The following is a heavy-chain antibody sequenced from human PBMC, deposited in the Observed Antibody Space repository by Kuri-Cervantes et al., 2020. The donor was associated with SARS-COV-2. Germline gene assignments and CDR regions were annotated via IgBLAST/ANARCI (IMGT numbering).Heavy chain of an antibody. D-gene: IGHD2/OR15-2a*01. CDR3: ASAFGVRYFNWFDP. J-gene: IGHJ5*02. Sequence: GESLKISCAASGFTFSSYAMHWVRQAPGKGLEWVAVISYDGSNKYYADSVECRFTISRDNSKNTLYLQMNSLRAEDTAVYYCASAFGVRYFNWFDPWGQGTLVTVSS. CDR1: GFTFSSYA. V-gene: IGHV3-30*04. CDR2: ISYDGSNK.